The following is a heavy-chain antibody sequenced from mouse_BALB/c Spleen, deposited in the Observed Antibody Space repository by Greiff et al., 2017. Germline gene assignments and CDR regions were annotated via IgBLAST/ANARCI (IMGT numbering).Heavy chain of an antibody. Sequence: EVQLVESGGGLVQPGGSLRLSCATSGFTFSDFYMEWVRQPPGKRLEWIAVSRNKANDYTTEYSASVKGRFIVSRDNSQSILYLQMNALRAEDTAMYNCARDCDYYGNDGYAMDYWGQGTSVTVSS. V-gene: IGHV7-1*02. D-gene: IGHD2-2*01. CDR3: ARDCDYYGNDGYAMDY. CDR2: SRNKANDYTT. CDR1: GFTFSDFY. J-gene: IGHJ4*01.